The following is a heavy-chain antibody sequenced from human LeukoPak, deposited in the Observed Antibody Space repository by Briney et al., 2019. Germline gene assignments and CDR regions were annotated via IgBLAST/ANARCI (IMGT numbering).Heavy chain of an antibody. J-gene: IGHJ4*02. V-gene: IGHV1-18*01. D-gene: IGHD3-22*01. Sequence: GASVKVSCKASGYTFTSNGISWVRQAPGQGLEWMGWISGYNGNTKYVEKVQGRVTMTTDTPTSTAYMELRSLRSDDTAVYYCAREARYYDSSGYSKTLYYFDYWGQGTLVTVSS. CDR1: GYTFTSNG. CDR2: ISGYNGNT. CDR3: AREARYYDSSGYSKTLYYFDY.